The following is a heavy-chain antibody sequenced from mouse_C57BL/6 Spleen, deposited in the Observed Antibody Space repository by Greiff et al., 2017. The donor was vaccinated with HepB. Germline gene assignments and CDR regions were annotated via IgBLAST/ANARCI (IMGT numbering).Heavy chain of an antibody. CDR2: IHPNSGST. V-gene: IGHV1-64*01. J-gene: IGHJ4*01. CDR1: GYTFTSYW. D-gene: IGHD3-2*02. CDR3: AESDSSGYYYAMDY. Sequence: VQLQQPGAELVKPGASVKLSCKASGYTFTSYWMHWVKQRPGQGLEWIGMIHPNSGSTNYNEKFKSKATLTVDKSSSTAYMQLSSLTSEDAAVYYCAESDSSGYYYAMDYWGQGTSVTVSS.